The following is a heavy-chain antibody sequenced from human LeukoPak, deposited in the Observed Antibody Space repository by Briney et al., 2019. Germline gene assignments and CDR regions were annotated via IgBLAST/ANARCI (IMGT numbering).Heavy chain of an antibody. D-gene: IGHD1-1*01. CDR3: ARCTTWNTHYPLDS. V-gene: IGHV3-23*01. CDR1: GFAFNNYA. Sequence: GGSLRLSCAASGFAFNNYALSWVRQAPGKGLEWVSAISVSGDNTYYADSVKGRFTISRDNSKNTLYLQMNDLRAEDTALYYCARCTTWNTHYPLDSWGQGTLVTVSS. J-gene: IGHJ5*01. CDR2: ISVSGDNT.